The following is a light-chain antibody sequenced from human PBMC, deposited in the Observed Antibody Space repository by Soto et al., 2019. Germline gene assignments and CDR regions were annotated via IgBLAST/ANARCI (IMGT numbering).Light chain of an antibody. V-gene: IGLV2-23*02. CDR3: CSHVGGSSPQLV. CDR2: EVN. Sequence: QSVLTQPASVSGSPGQSITISCTGTSNDVGGYNLVSWFQQHPGKAPKLMIYEVNKRPSGVSNRFSGSKSANTASLTISGLQAEDEADYYCCSHVGGSSPQLVFGGGTKLTVL. CDR1: SNDVGGYNL. J-gene: IGLJ3*02.